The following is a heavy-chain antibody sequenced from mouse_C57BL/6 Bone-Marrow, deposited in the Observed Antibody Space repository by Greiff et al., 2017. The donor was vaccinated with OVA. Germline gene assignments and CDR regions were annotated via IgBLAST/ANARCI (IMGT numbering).Heavy chain of an antibody. J-gene: IGHJ4*01. CDR2: INPSNGGT. D-gene: IGHD1-1*01. CDR3: ARSILLRSKSVYYYAMDY. Sequence: QVQLQQPGTELVKPGASVKLSCKASGYTFTSYWMHWVKQRPGQGLEWIGNINPSNGGTNYNEKFKSKATLTVDKSSSTAYMQLSSLTSEDSAVYYCARSILLRSKSVYYYAMDYWGQGTSVTVSS. CDR1: GYTFTSYW. V-gene: IGHV1-53*01.